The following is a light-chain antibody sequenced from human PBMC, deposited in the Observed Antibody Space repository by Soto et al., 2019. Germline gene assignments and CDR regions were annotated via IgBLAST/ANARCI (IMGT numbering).Light chain of an antibody. Sequence: DIDLTQSPATLSLSPGERVTLSCRASQTVHSSFVAWYQQKPGQAPRLLIYGASTRATGVPDRFSGSGSGTDVTLTISSLEPEDFAVYFCQHYGRSSWTFGQGTKVEIK. CDR2: GAS. J-gene: IGKJ1*01. V-gene: IGKV3-20*01. CDR3: QHYGRSSWT. CDR1: QTVHSSF.